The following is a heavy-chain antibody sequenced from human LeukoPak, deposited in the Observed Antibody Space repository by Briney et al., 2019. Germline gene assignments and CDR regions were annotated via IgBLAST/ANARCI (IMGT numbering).Heavy chain of an antibody. CDR2: IKSKADGGTT. CDR1: GFTFSSYW. V-gene: IGHV3-15*01. J-gene: IGHJ3*02. CDR3: TTGGGLLRYFDWFIPDAFDI. Sequence: GGSLRLSCAASGFTFSSYWMSWVRQAPGKGLEWVGRIKSKADGGTTDYAAPVKGRFTISRDDSKNTLYLQMNSLKTEDTAVYYCTTGGGLLRYFDWFIPDAFDIWGQGTMVTVSS. D-gene: IGHD3-9*01.